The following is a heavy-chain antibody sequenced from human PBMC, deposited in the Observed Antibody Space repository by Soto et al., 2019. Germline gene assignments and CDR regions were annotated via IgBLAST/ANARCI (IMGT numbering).Heavy chain of an antibody. V-gene: IGHV3-30-3*01. CDR1: GFTFSNYT. CDR3: ARALIYFDY. D-gene: IGHD2-21*01. J-gene: IGHJ4*02. CDR2: ISYDGSNK. Sequence: PGGSLRLSCAASGFTFSNYTMHWVRQAPGKGLEWVAVISYDGSNKYYADSVKGRFTISRDNSKNTLYLQMNSLRAEDTAVYYCARALIYFDYWGQGTLVTVSS.